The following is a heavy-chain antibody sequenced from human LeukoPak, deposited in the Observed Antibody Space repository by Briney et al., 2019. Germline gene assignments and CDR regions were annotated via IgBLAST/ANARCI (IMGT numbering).Heavy chain of an antibody. V-gene: IGHV4-34*12. Sequence: SETLSLTCAVYGGSFSGYYWSWIRQPPGKGLEWIGEIIDSGSTNYNPSLKSRVNISVDTSKIQFSLNLSSVTAADTAVYYCARGLASGYPPIPFDYWGQGTLVTVPS. CDR3: ARGLASGYPPIPFDY. J-gene: IGHJ4*02. D-gene: IGHD3-3*01. CDR2: IIDSGST. CDR1: GGSFSGYY.